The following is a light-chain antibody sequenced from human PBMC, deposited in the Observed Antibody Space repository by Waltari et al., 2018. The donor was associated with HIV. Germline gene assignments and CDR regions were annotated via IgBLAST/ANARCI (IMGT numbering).Light chain of an antibody. CDR2: KNN. J-gene: IGLJ1*01. Sequence: QSVLTQPPSASGTPGQRVTISCSGINSNLGSKYVYWTPPLPGPAPTPHIYKNNQRPSGGPDRFSGSKSGTSASLAISGLRSEDEADYYCAAWDDSLSGYVFGTGTKVTVL. CDR3: AAWDDSLSGYV. CDR1: NSNLGSKY. V-gene: IGLV1-47*01.